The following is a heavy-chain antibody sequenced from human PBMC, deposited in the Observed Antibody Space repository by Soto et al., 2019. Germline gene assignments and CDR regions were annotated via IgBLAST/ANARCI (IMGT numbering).Heavy chain of an antibody. CDR1: GGTFSTYS. Sequence: QVQLVQSGAEVKKPGSSVKVSCKDSGGTFSTYSMFWVRQAPGQGLEWMGRIIPMLGVRNYAQRFQDRVTIIADKSTAKVHMGLSSLRSEDTALYYCTIGSWSGEVFDIWGQGTMVTVSS. V-gene: IGHV1-69*02. CDR3: TIGSWSGEVFDI. J-gene: IGHJ3*02. D-gene: IGHD2-21*01. CDR2: IIPMLGVR.